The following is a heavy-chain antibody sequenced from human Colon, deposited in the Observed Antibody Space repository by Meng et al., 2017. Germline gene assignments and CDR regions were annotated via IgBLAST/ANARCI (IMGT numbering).Heavy chain of an antibody. CDR2: VYHRGDT. D-gene: IGHD1-7*01. J-gene: IGHJ4*02. V-gene: IGHV4-4*02. CDR1: GDSISSDIW. CDR3: GRDQGRELINH. Sequence: QGQLRESGPGLVQPSGTLSLTCTVSGDSISSDIWWSWVRQPPGKGLEWIGEVYHRGDTNYNPSLKSRVDISVDKSKNQFYLSLFSVTAADTAVYYCGRDQGRELINHWGQGTLVTVSS.